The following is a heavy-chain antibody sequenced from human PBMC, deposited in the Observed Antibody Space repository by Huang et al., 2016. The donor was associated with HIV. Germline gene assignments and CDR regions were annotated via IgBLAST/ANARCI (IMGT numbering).Heavy chain of an antibody. D-gene: IGHD3-16*01. J-gene: IGHJ4*02. CDR1: GGSFSAQI. CDR3: AMSLRYQYDSRSYWGRYFDY. V-gene: IGHV1-69*01. Sequence: QVQLEQSGPAVRKPGSSVKVSCQASGGSFSAQIISWVRQAPGQRFEGRVAIIPLCRSPAYAKEFKGRVTMTADESTATIYMELNSLTSEDTAVYYCAMSLRYQYDSRSYWGRYFDYWGQGTLVTVSS. CDR2: IIPLCRSP.